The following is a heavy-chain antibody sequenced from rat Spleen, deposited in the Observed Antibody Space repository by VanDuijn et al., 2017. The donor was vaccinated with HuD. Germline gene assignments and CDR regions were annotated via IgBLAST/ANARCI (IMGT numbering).Heavy chain of an antibody. CDR1: GFTFSDFF. CDR2: ITSGGSNT. D-gene: IGHD1-11*01. Sequence: EVQLVESDGGLVQPGRSLKLSCAASGFTFSDFFMAWVRQAPKKGLEWVATITSGGSNTYYPDSVKGRFTISRDNAKNTLYLQMDSLKSEDTATYYCTKAGGGSSYFDYWGQGVMVTVSS. CDR3: TKAGGGSSYFDY. J-gene: IGHJ2*01. V-gene: IGHV5-7*01.